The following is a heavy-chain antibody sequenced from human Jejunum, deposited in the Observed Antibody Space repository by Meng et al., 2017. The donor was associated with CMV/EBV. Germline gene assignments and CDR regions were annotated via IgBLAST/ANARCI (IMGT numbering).Heavy chain of an antibody. CDR1: GFPFNIYD. D-gene: IGHD2-15*01. V-gene: IGHV3-30*02. J-gene: IGHJ4*02. Sequence: VEVVESGGGVVQPAGPLRLSCVTFGFPFNIYDMHWVRQAPGKGLDWVTCIRHDGSEDFYVDSVKGRFTIPRDNSKNTLYLQMNSLRVDDSALYYCTKGGFDSWGQGTLVTVSS. CDR3: TKGGFDS. CDR2: IRHDGSED.